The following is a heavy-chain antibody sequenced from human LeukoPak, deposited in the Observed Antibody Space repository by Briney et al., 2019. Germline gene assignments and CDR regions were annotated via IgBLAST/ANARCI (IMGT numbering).Heavy chain of an antibody. CDR1: GFTFSTYN. CDR3: ERTQNVINVHWGFFDS. J-gene: IGHJ4*02. D-gene: IGHD3-16*01. CDR2: ISSTSATT. V-gene: IGHV3-48*04. Sequence: GGSLRLSCAASGFTFSTYNMNWLRQAPGKGLEWVSYISSTSATTYYADSVKGRFTTSRDNARNSLYLQMNGLRAEDTAVYDCERTQNVINVHWGFFDSWGQGTLVTVSS.